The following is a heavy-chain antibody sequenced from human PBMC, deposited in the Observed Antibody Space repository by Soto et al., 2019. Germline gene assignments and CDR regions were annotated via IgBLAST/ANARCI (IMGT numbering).Heavy chain of an antibody. J-gene: IGHJ6*02. Sequence: EVQLVESGGGFIYPGGSLRLSCAASGLTISNAWMNWVRQAPGKGLEWVGRIKTNTEGGTTDYAAAVKGRFTVSRDDSKNTLYLQMNSLKTEDTDVYYYTTGSVEGVWGQGTTVTVSS. D-gene: IGHD2-15*01. CDR1: GLTISNAW. CDR2: IKTNTEGGTT. CDR3: TTGSVEGV. V-gene: IGHV3-15*07.